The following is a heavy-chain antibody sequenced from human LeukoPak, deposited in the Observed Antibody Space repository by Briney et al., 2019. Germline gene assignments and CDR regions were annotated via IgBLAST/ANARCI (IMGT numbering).Heavy chain of an antibody. CDR2: IYYSGST. CDR1: GGSISSGGYY. D-gene: IGHD3/OR15-3a*01. V-gene: IGHV4-30-4*08. CDR3: ARGLGGWFDP. Sequence: PSETLSLTCTVSGGSISSGGYYWSWIRQHPGKGLEWIGYIYYSGSTYYNPSLKSRIITSIDTSKNQFSLQLSSVTAADTAVYYCARGLGGWFDPWGQGALVTVSS. J-gene: IGHJ5*02.